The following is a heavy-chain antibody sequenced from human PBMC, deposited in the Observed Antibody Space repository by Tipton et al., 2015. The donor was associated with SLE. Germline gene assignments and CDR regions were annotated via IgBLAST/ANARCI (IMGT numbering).Heavy chain of an antibody. V-gene: IGHV5-51*03. J-gene: IGHJ4*02. D-gene: IGHD6-19*01. CDR1: GYSFTSYW. CDR2: IYPSDSDT. Sequence: VQLVQSGAEVKKPGESLKISCKGSGYSFTSYWIGWVRQMPGKGLEWMGIIYPSDSDTRYSPSFQGQVTISADKSISTAYLQWSSLKASDTAVYYCARGPEQWLVNPHYFDYWGQGTLVTVSS. CDR3: ARGPEQWLVNPHYFDY.